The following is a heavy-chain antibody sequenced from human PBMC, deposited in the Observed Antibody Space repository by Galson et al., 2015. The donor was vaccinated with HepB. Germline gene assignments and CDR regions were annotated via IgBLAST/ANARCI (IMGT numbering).Heavy chain of an antibody. CDR1: GFTFSSYG. CDR2: ISYDGSNK. J-gene: IGHJ4*02. V-gene: IGHV3-30*18. D-gene: IGHD3-10*01. Sequence: SLRLSCAASGFTFSSYGMHWVRQAPGKGLEWVAVISYDGSNKYYADSVKGRFTISRDNSKNTLYLQMNSLRAEDTAVYYCAKDGTGEILLWFGEGMGYYFDYWGQGTLVTVSS. CDR3: AKDGTGEILLWFGEGMGYYFDY.